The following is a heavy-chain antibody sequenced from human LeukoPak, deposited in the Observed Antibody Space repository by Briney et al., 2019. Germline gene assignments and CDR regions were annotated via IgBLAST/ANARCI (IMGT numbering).Heavy chain of an antibody. V-gene: IGHV1-18*01. D-gene: IGHD5-18*01. Sequence: GASVKVSCKASGYTFTSYGISWVRQAPGQGLEWMGWIGAYNGNTNYAQKLQGRVTMTTDTSTSTAYMGLRSLRSDDTAVYYCARVGLSGQLWFRWFDPWGQGTLVTVSS. CDR2: IGAYNGNT. J-gene: IGHJ5*02. CDR3: ARVGLSGQLWFRWFDP. CDR1: GYTFTSYG.